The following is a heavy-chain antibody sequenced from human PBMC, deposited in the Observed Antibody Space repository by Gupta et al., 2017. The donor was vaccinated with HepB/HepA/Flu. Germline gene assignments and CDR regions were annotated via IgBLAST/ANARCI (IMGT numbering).Heavy chain of an antibody. Sequence: QVQLVQSGGGVVQPGRSLRLSCAVSGFTFSDYGMPWVRQSPDKGLEWVASISYEGSITHYADPVRGRFTISRDNPSSKLYLQMNSLEMDDTGVYYCARNGRGGQYDWFGPWGQGTLVTVSS. V-gene: IGHV3-30*03. CDR2: ISYEGSIT. CDR3: ARNGRGGQYDWFGP. J-gene: IGHJ5*02. D-gene: IGHD3-10*02. CDR1: GFTFSDYG.